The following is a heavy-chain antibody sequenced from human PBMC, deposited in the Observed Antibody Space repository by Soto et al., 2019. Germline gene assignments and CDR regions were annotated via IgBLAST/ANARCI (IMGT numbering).Heavy chain of an antibody. D-gene: IGHD1-1*01. CDR2: IIPILGTA. CDR1: GGTFSSYA. CDR3: ARPTKPLYYYYGMDV. V-gene: IGHV1-69*12. J-gene: IGHJ6*02. Sequence: QVQLVQSGAEVKKPGSSVKVSCKASGGTFSSYAISWERQAPGQGHEWMGWIIPILGTANYAQKVQGRVTITADESTSTAYMELSSLRSADTAVYYCARPTKPLYYYYGMDVWGQGTTVTVSS.